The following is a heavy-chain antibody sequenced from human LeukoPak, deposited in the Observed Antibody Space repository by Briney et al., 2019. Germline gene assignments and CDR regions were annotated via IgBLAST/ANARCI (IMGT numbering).Heavy chain of an antibody. CDR3: ARIGYSSSCFDY. CDR1: GFTFSSYA. V-gene: IGHV3-21*01. J-gene: IGHJ4*02. Sequence: GGSLRLSCAASGFTFSSYAMSWVRQAPGKGLEWVSSISSSSYIYYADSVKGRFTISRDNAKNSLYLQMNSVRAEDTAVYYCARIGYSSSCFDYWGQGTPVTVSS. CDR2: ISSSSYI. D-gene: IGHD6-13*01.